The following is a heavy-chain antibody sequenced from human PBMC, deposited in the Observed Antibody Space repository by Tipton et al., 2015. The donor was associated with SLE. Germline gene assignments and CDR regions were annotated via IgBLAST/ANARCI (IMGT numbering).Heavy chain of an antibody. J-gene: IGHJ3*02. CDR1: GFTFSSYA. V-gene: IGHV3-11*01. D-gene: IGHD3-10*01. Sequence: GSLRLSCAASGFTFSSYAMSWVRQAPGKGLEWVSYISSSGSTIYYADSVKGRLTISRDNAKNSLYLQMNSLRAEDTAVYYCAKTGGSQGHAFDIWGQGTMVTVSS. CDR2: ISSSGSTI. CDR3: AKTGGSQGHAFDI.